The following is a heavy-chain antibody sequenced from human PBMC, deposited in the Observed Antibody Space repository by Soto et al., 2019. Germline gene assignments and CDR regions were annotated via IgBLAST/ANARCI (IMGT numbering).Heavy chain of an antibody. D-gene: IGHD6-13*01. CDR3: AKDRARRVNACDY. CDR1: GFTFSNYG. J-gene: IGHJ4*02. V-gene: IGHV3-30*18. Sequence: GGSLRLSCAASGFTFSNYGMDWVRPAPGKGLEWVAVISSDGTNKYYADSVKGRFTISRDNSKNTLHLQMNSLRADDTAVYYCAKDRARRVNACDYWGQGTPVTVAS. CDR2: ISSDGTNK.